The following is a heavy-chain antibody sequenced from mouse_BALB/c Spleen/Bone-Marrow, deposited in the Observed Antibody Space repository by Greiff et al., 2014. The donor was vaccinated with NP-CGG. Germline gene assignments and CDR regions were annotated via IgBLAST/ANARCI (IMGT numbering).Heavy chain of an antibody. Sequence: VQLQQSGAELVKPGTSVKMSCRASGYTFTSYWMHWVKQRPGQGLEWIGDIYPGSDSTNYNEKFESKATLTVDTSSSTAYMQLSSLTSEDSAVYYCARRDDYDDYYFAYWGQGTTLTVSS. CDR3: ARRDDYDDYYFAY. J-gene: IGHJ2*01. CDR2: IYPGSDST. CDR1: GYTFTSYW. D-gene: IGHD2-4*01. V-gene: IGHV1-55*01.